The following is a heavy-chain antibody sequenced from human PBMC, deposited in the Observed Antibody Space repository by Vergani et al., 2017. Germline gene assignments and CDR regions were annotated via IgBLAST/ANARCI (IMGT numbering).Heavy chain of an antibody. CDR2: INPSGGTT. D-gene: IGHD3-9*01. J-gene: IGHJ4*02. CDR1: GYAFTNYY. V-gene: IGHV1-46*03. Sequence: QVQLVQSGAEVKKPGASVKVSCKASGYAFTNYYLHWVRQASGQRLEWLGLINPSGGTTSYAQKFKGRVTMTRDTSTNTVYMELGSLRSEDTAVYYCATGVLTGYFYFNYWGQGTLVTVSS. CDR3: ATGVLTGYFYFNY.